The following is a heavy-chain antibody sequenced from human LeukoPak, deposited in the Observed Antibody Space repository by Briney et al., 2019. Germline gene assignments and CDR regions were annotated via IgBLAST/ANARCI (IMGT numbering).Heavy chain of an antibody. CDR1: GYTFTGYY. D-gene: IGHD4-23*01. J-gene: IGHJ5*02. V-gene: IGHV1-2*02. Sequence: ASVKVSCKASGYTFTGYYMHWVRQAPGQGLEWMGWINPNSGGTNYAQKFQGRVTMTRDTSISTAYMELSRLRSDDTAVYYCARDNSVEDTAWWFDPWGQGTLVTVSS. CDR2: INPNSGGT. CDR3: ARDNSVEDTAWWFDP.